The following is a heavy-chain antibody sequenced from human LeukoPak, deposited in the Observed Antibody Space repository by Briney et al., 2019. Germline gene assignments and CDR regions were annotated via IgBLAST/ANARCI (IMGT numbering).Heavy chain of an antibody. CDR2: ISGSGGST. CDR3: AKTGVYSFDY. Sequence: GGSLRLSCAASGFTFSTYAMRWVRQAPGKGLEWVSGISGSGGSTYYADSVKGRFTISRDSSKNTVYLQMNSLRAEDTAVYYCAKTGVYSFDYWGQGTLVTVSS. J-gene: IGHJ4*02. CDR1: GFTFSTYA. V-gene: IGHV3-23*01. D-gene: IGHD6-13*01.